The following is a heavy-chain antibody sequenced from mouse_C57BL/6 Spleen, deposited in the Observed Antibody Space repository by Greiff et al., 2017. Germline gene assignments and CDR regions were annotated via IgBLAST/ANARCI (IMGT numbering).Heavy chain of an antibody. CDR3: ARGYGCDCEYAMDY. D-gene: IGHD2-2*01. V-gene: IGHV1-18*01. J-gene: IGHJ4*01. Sequence: EVQLQQSGPELVKPGASVKISCKASGYTFTDSCMDWVKQSPGKGLEWIGHINPKNGGTNYNEKFKGKATLTVDKSSSTAYMQLRSLTSEDPAVYYCARGYGCDCEYAMDYWGQGTSVTVSS. CDR2: INPKNGGT. CDR1: GYTFTDSC.